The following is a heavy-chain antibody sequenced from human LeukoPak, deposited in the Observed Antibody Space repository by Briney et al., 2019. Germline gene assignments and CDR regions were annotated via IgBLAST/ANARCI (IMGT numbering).Heavy chain of an antibody. V-gene: IGHV4-39*07. CDR1: GGSISSSSYY. CDR3: ARLRRCSSTSCYTAYYYMDV. J-gene: IGHJ6*03. CDR2: IYYSGST. Sequence: SETLSLTCTVSGGSISSSSYYWGWIRQPPGKGLEWIGSIYYSGSTYYNPSLKSRVTISVDTSKNQFSLKLSSVTAADTAVYYCARLRRCSSTSCYTAYYYMDVWGKGTTVTVPS. D-gene: IGHD2-2*02.